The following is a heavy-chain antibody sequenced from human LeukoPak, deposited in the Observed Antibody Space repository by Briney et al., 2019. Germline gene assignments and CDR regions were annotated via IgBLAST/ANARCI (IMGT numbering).Heavy chain of an antibody. J-gene: IGHJ4*02. D-gene: IGHD1-1*01. CDR3: ATWRTAKTGFDY. CDR1: GVSISNNNYY. CDR2: IYYSGSP. V-gene: IGHV4-39*01. Sequence: SETLSLTCTVSGVSISNNNYYWAWIRQPPGKGLECIGSIYYSGSPYYNPSLKSRVTISVDTSKNQFSLRLSSVTAADTAVYYCATWRTAKTGFDYWGQGTLVTVSS.